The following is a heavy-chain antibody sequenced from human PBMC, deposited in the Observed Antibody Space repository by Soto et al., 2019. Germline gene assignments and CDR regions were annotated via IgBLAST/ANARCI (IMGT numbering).Heavy chain of an antibody. CDR2: IKQDGSEK. V-gene: IGHV3-7*03. D-gene: IGHD4-17*01. CDR3: ARADTYGGDFDY. J-gene: IGHJ4*02. CDR1: GFTFRSYW. Sequence: GGSLRLSCAASGFTFRSYWMSWVRQAPGKGLEWVANIKQDGSEKYYVDSVKGRFTISRDNAKNSLYLQMNSLRAEDTAVYYCARADTYGGDFDYWGQGTLVTDSS.